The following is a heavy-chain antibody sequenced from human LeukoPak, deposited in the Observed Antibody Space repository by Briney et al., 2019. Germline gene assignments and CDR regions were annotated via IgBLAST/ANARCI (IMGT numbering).Heavy chain of an antibody. CDR2: IYTSGST. Sequence: PSQTLSLTCTVSGGSISSGSYYWSWIRQPAGKGLEWIGRIYTSGSTNYNPSLKSRVTTSVDTSKNQFSLKLSSVTAADTAVYYCAREGTFDWSLLAIDYWGQGTLVTVSS. D-gene: IGHD3-9*01. CDR1: GGSISSGSYY. J-gene: IGHJ4*02. V-gene: IGHV4-61*02. CDR3: AREGTFDWSLLAIDY.